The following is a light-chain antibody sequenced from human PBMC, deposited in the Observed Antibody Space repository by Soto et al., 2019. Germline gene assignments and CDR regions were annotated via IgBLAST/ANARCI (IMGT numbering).Light chain of an antibody. CDR2: GNS. J-gene: IGLJ2*01. V-gene: IGLV1-40*01. CDR1: SSNIGAGYD. Sequence: QSVLTQPPSVSGAPGQRVTISCTGSSSNIGAGYDVYWYQNLPGAAPKLLIYGNSNRPSGVPDRFSGSKSGTSASLAITGLQADDEGDYYCQFYDSSLSHVVFGGGTKLTVL. CDR3: QFYDSSLSHVV.